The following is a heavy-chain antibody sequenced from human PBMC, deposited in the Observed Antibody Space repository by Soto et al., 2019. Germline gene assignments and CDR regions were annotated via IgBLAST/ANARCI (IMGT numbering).Heavy chain of an antibody. CDR2: INPSGGST. CDR1: GYTFTSYY. V-gene: IGHV1-46*01. D-gene: IGHD2-2*01. CDR3: AANKASDFVVVPVTNRVDYYYGMDV. Sequence: ASVKVSCKASGYTFTSYYMHWVRQAPGQGLEWMGIINPSGGSTSYAQKFQGRVTMTRDTSTSTVYMELSSLRSEDTAVYYCAANKASDFVVVPVTNRVDYYYGMDVWGQGTTVTVSS. J-gene: IGHJ6*02.